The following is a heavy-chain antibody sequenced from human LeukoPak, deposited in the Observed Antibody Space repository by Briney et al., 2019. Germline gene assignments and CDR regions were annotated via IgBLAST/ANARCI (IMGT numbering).Heavy chain of an antibody. V-gene: IGHV3-30*18. J-gene: IGHJ1*01. Sequence: GGSLRLSCAASGFTFSSYGMHWVRQAPGKGLEWVAVISYDGSNKYYADSVKGRFTISRDNSKSTLYLQMNSLRAEDTAVYYCAKDRSISWYRCIFQHWGQGTLVTVSS. D-gene: IGHD6-13*01. CDR1: GFTFSSYG. CDR2: ISYDGSNK. CDR3: AKDRSISWYRCIFQH.